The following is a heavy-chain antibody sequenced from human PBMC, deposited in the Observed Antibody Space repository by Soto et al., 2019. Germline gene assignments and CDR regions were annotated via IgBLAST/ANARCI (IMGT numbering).Heavy chain of an antibody. V-gene: IGHV1-69*13. D-gene: IGHD1-20*01. CDR3: ARDPGRNWNPRLDYYYYGMDV. Sequence: GASVKVSCKASGGTFSSYAISWVRQAPGQGLEWMGGIIPIFGTANYAQKFQGRVTITADESTSTAYMELSSLRSEDTAVYYCARDPGRNWNPRLDYYYYGMDVWGQGTTVTVSS. CDR2: IIPIFGTA. CDR1: GGTFSSYA. J-gene: IGHJ6*02.